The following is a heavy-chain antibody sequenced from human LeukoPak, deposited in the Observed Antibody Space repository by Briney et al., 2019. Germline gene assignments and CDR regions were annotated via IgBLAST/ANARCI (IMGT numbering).Heavy chain of an antibody. CDR3: ARKTAQQLVFFDY. CDR1: GYTFTSYD. Sequence: GASVKVSCKASGYTFTSYDINWVRQATGQGLEWMGWMNPNSGNTGYAQKFRGRVTMTRNTSISTAYMELSSLRSEDTAVYYCARKTAQQLVFFDYWGQGTRSPSPQ. J-gene: IGHJ4*02. CDR2: MNPNSGNT. V-gene: IGHV1-8*01. D-gene: IGHD6-13*01.